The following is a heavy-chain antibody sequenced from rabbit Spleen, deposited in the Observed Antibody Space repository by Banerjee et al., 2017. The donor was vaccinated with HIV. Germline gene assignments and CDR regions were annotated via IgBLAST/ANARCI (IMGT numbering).Heavy chain of an antibody. CDR3: ARDTSSSFSSYGMDL. D-gene: IGHD1-1*01. Sequence: QSLEESGRDLVKPGASLTLTCTVSGFSFSSYYYMCWVRQAPGKGLELIACIYGGSIGGTYYASWAKGRFTISKTSSTTVTLQMTSLTAADTATYFCARDTSSSFSSYGMDLWGPGTLVTVS. V-gene: IGHV1S40*01. CDR1: GFSFSSYYY. J-gene: IGHJ6*01. CDR2: IYGGSIGGT.